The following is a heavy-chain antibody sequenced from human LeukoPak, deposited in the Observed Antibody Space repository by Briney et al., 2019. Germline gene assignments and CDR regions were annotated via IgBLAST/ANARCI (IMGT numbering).Heavy chain of an antibody. Sequence: GGSLRLSCAASGFTFSSYSMNWVRQAPGKGLEGVSSISSSSSYIYYADSVKGRFTISRDNAKNSLYLQMNSLRAEDTAVYYCARDSSSSWYYYYYMDVWGKGTTVTVSS. CDR3: ARDSSSSWYYYYYMDV. J-gene: IGHJ6*03. D-gene: IGHD6-13*01. CDR2: ISSSSSYI. CDR1: GFTFSSYS. V-gene: IGHV3-21*01.